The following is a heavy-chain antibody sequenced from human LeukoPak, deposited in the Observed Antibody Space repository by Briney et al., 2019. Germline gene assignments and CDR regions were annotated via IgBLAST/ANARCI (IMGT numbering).Heavy chain of an antibody. CDR2: ISSSSSYT. CDR3: ARVQGFFGEPGWFDP. J-gene: IGHJ5*02. V-gene: IGHV3-11*06. Sequence: GGSLRLSCAASEFTFSDYYMSWIRQALGKGLEWVSYISSSSSYTNYADSVKGRFTISRDNAKNSLYLQMNSLRAEDTAVYYCARVQGFFGEPGWFDPWGQGTLVTVSS. CDR1: EFTFSDYY. D-gene: IGHD3-10*01.